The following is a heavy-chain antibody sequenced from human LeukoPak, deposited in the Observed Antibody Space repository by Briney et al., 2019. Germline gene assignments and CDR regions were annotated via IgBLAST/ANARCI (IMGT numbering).Heavy chain of an antibody. J-gene: IGHJ4*02. CDR2: INPNSGGT. V-gene: IGHV1-2*02. CDR1: GYTFTGYY. D-gene: IGHD3-22*01. CDR3: ARVKLSSGYLKS. Sequence: EASVKVSCKASGYTFTGYYMHWVRQAPGQGLEWMGWINPNSGGTNHAQKFQGRVTMTRDTSISTAYMEVSRLRSDDTAVYYCARVKLSSGYLKSWGQGTLVTVSS.